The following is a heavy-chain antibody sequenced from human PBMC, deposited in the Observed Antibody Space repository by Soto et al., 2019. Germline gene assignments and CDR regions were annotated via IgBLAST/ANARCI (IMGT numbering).Heavy chain of an antibody. V-gene: IGHV3-21*01. Sequence: EVQLVESGGGLVKPGGSLRLSCAASGFTFSSYSMNWVRQAPGKGLEWVSSISSSSSYIYYADSVKCRFTISRDNAKHSLVLQMSSLRAEDTAVYYCARDYGYDFWSGYYATSGWYFDLWGRGTLVTVSS. CDR3: ARDYGYDFWSGYYATSGWYFDL. D-gene: IGHD3-3*01. CDR2: ISSSSSYI. J-gene: IGHJ2*01. CDR1: GFTFSSYS.